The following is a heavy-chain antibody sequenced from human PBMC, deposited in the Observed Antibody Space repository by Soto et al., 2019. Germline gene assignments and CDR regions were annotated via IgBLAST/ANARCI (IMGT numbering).Heavy chain of an antibody. CDR1: GDAFNNYA. J-gene: IGHJ5*02. CDR2: IVPILSTT. CDR3: ARGGFSSSWRFDH. D-gene: IGHD6-13*01. V-gene: IGHV1-69*01. Sequence: QAQLVQSGAEVKKPGSSVKVACKASGDAFNNYAISWVRQAPGQGLEWMGGIVPILSTTYNAQKFQDRVTFTADASTTTVYMELSSLRSEDTAVYYCARGGFSSSWRFDHWGQGTLVTVSS.